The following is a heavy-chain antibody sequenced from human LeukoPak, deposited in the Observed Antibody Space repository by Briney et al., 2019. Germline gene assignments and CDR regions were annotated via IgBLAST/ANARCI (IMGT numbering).Heavy chain of an antibody. Sequence: GRSLRLSCAASGFTISSYGMHWVRQAPGKGLEWVAVIWYDESNKYYADSVKGRFTISRDNSKNTLYLQMNSLRAEDTAVYYCAAGYDSSENWFDPWGQGTLVTVSS. J-gene: IGHJ5*02. V-gene: IGHV3-33*01. CDR1: GFTISSYG. CDR2: IWYDESNK. CDR3: AAGYDSSENWFDP. D-gene: IGHD3-22*01.